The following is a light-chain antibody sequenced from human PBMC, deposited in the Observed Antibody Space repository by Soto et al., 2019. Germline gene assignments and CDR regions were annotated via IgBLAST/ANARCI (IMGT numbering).Light chain of an antibody. V-gene: IGKV3-20*01. J-gene: IGKJ2*01. CDR3: QQFGNPTYT. CDR1: QSVSSSY. Sequence: EIVLTQSPGTLSLSPGERATLSCRASQSVSSSYLAWYQQKPGQAPRLLIYGASGRATDSPDRFSGSGSETDFTLTISKPEREDVAVCYCQQFGNPTYTFGQGTKLEIK. CDR2: GAS.